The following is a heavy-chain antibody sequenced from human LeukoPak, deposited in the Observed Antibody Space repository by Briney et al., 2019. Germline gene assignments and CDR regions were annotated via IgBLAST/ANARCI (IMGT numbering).Heavy chain of an antibody. V-gene: IGHV3-30*18. CDR2: ISYDGSNK. Sequence: GRSLRLSCAASGFTFSSYGIHWVRQAPGKGLEWVAVISYDGSNKYYADSVKGRFTISRDNSENTLYLQMNSLRAEDTAVYYCAKSGDSTGFWDFDYWGQGTLVTVSS. J-gene: IGHJ4*02. CDR3: AKSGDSTGFWDFDY. CDR1: GFTFSSYG. D-gene: IGHD3-22*01.